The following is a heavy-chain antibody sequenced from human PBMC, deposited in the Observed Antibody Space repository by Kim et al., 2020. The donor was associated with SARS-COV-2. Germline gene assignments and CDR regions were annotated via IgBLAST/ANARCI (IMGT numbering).Heavy chain of an antibody. CDR3: ASTGVGAVGWFDP. Sequence: SETLSLTYSVSGGAIRGYYWAWIRQPPGKRLEWIGYVYHTGSTNYNPSLRGRVTISLDTSKRQVSLTLTSVIAADTAVCYCASTGVGAVGWFDPWGQGTLVSVSS. V-gene: IGHV4-59*01. CDR2: VYHTGST. J-gene: IGHJ5*02. D-gene: IGHD1-26*01. CDR1: GGAIRGYY.